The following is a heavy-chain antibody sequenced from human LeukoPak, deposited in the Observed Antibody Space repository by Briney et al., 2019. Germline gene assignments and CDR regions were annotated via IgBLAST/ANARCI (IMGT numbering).Heavy chain of an antibody. CDR3: ARGSGWNYVGLIGEIWFDP. CDR1: GGSFSGYY. Sequence: SETLSLTCAVYGGSFSGYYWSWIRQPPGKGLEWIGEINHSGSTNYNPSLKSRVTISVDTSKNQFSLKLSSVTAADTAVYYCARGSGWNYVGLIGEIWFDPWGQGTLVTVSS. V-gene: IGHV4-34*01. CDR2: INHSGST. D-gene: IGHD1-7*01. J-gene: IGHJ5*02.